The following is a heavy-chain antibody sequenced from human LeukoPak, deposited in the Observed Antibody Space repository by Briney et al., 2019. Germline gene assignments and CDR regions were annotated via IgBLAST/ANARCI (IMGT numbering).Heavy chain of an antibody. CDR1: GFTFSSYG. CDR2: ISYDGSNK. V-gene: IGHV3-30*03. D-gene: IGHD3-22*01. Sequence: GGSLRLSCAASGFTFSSYGMHWVRQAPGKGLEWVAVISYDGSNKYYADSVKGRFTISRDNSKNTLYLQMNSLRAEDTAVYYCARDLSPGVKKTKYDSSGYYPYYFDYWGQGTLVTVSS. CDR3: ARDLSPGVKKTKYDSSGYYPYYFDY. J-gene: IGHJ4*02.